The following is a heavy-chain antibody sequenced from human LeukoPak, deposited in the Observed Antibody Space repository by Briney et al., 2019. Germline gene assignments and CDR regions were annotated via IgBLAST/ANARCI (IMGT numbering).Heavy chain of an antibody. Sequence: ASVKVSCKASGYTFTGYYMHWVRQAPGQGLEWMGRINPNSGGTNYAQKFQGRVTMTRDTSTSTVYMELSSLRSEDTAVYYCARAVLWWFDYWGQGTLVTVSS. CDR2: INPNSGGT. D-gene: IGHD2-21*01. V-gene: IGHV1-2*06. J-gene: IGHJ4*02. CDR3: ARAVLWWFDY. CDR1: GYTFTGYY.